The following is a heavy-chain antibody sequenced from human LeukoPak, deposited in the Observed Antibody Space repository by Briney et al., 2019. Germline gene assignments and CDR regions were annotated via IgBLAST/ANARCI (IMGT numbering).Heavy chain of an antibody. CDR2: INHSGST. CDR1: GFTFSSYW. Sequence: PGGSLRLSCAASGFTFSSYWMSWLRQPPGKGLEWIGEINHSGSTNYNPSLKSRVTISVDTSKNQFSLKLSSVTAADTAVYYCARILLWFGELTHFDYWGQGTLVTVSS. V-gene: IGHV4-34*01. D-gene: IGHD3-10*01. J-gene: IGHJ4*02. CDR3: ARILLWFGELTHFDY.